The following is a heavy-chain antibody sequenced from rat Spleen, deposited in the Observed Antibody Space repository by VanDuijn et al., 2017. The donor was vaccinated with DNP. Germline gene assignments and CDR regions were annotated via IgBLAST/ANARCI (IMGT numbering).Heavy chain of an antibody. V-gene: IGHV3-3*01. D-gene: IGHD5-1*01. CDR3: AVQLGVFDY. J-gene: IGHJ2*01. CDR1: GYSITSNFR. Sequence: EVQLQESGPGLVKPSQSLSLTCSVTGYSITSNFRWSWIRKFPGNTLEGMGYLNSAGSTDYNPSLKSRISITRDTSKNQFFLQVNSLTTEDTATYYCAVQLGVFDYWGQGVMVTVSS. CDR2: LNSAGST.